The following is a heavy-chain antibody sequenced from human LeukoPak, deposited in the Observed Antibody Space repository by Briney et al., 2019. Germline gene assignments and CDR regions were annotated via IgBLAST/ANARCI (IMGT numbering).Heavy chain of an antibody. V-gene: IGHV3-7*01. J-gene: IGHJ6*02. CDR3: ARESYCGGDCSDYYCYGMDV. CDR2: IKQDGSEK. D-gene: IGHD2-21*02. Sequence: GGSLRLSCAASGFTFSSYWMSWVRQAPGKGLEWVANIKQDGSEKYYVDSVKGRFTISRDNAKNSLYLQMNSLRAEDTAVYYCARESYCGGDCSDYYCYGMDVWGQGTTVTVSS. CDR1: GFTFSSYW.